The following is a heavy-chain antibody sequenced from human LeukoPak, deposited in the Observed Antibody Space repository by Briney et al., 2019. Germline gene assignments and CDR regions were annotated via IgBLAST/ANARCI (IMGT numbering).Heavy chain of an antibody. CDR3: TRGSLSGSSRDY. Sequence: ASVRVSCKASGYTFTGYDINWVRQATGQGLQWMGWMNPDTGDTGYAQKFQGRVTMTRNTSIDTAYMELSGLRSEDTAIYYCTRGSLSGSSRDYWGQGTLVTVSS. D-gene: IGHD1-26*01. J-gene: IGHJ4*02. V-gene: IGHV1-8*01. CDR1: GYTFTGYD. CDR2: MNPDTGDT.